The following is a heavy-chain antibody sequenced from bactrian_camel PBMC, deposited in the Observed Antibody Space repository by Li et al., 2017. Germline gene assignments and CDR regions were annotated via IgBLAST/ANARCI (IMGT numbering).Heavy chain of an antibody. Sequence: GLVQPGGSLRLSRVPSGFTFSRVDMMWVRQAPGKGLEWISWISPSGDSPSYPDSVKGRFTVSRDNAKNTMYLQMNDLKSEDTAVYYCVGDTDVGWGQGTQVTVS. CDR1: GFTFSRVD. V-gene: IGHV3S35*01. CDR2: ISPSGDSP. D-gene: IGHD5*01. CDR3: VGDTDVG. J-gene: IGHJ4*01.